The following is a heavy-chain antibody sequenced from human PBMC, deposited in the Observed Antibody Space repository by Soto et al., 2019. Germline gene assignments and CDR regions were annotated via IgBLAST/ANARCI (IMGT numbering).Heavy chain of an antibody. CDR2: IWYDGSNK. Sequence: GGSLRLSCAASGFTFSSYGMHWVRQAPGKGLEWVAVIWYDGSNKYYADSVKGRFTISRDNSKNTLYLQMNSLRAEDTAVYYCARDARAAAGPNWFDPWGQGTLVTVSS. CDR3: ARDARAAAGPNWFDP. CDR1: GFTFSSYG. J-gene: IGHJ5*02. V-gene: IGHV3-33*01. D-gene: IGHD6-13*01.